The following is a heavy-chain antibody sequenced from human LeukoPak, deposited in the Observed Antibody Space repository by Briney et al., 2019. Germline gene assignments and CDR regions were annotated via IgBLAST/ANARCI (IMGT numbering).Heavy chain of an antibody. CDR3: ASPELNGSGPMPGA. Sequence: PSETLSLTCAVYGGSFSGYYWSWIRQPPGKGLEWIGEINHSGSTNYNPSLKSRVTISVDTSKNQFSLKLSSVTAADTAVYYCASPELNGSGPMPGAWGQGTLVTVSS. V-gene: IGHV4-34*01. J-gene: IGHJ4*02. CDR2: INHSGST. CDR1: GGSFSGYY. D-gene: IGHD3-10*01.